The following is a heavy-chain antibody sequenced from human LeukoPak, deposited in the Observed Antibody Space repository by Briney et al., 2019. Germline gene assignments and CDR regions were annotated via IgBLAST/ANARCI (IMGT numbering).Heavy chain of an antibody. J-gene: IGHJ6*03. D-gene: IGHD3-3*01. V-gene: IGHV1-18*01. Sequence: ASVKVSCKASGYTFTSYGISWVRQAPGQGLEWMGWISAYNGYTNYAQKLQGTVTMTTDTSTSTAYMELRSLRSDDTAVYYCARASPYDLSLDYSYYYMDVWGKGTTVTVSS. CDR3: ARASPYDLSLDYSYYYMDV. CDR1: GYTFTSYG. CDR2: ISAYNGYT.